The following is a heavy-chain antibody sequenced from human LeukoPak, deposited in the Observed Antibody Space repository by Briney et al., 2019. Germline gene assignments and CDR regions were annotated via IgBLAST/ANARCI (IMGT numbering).Heavy chain of an antibody. CDR3: ARVPLPQYYDFWSGYYKGARAAYNWFDP. CDR1: GYTFTSYG. J-gene: IGHJ5*02. D-gene: IGHD3-3*01. CDR2: ISAYNGNT. Sequence: ASVKVSCKASGYTFTSYGISWVRQAPGQGLEWMGWISAYNGNTNYAQKLQGRVTMTTDTSTSTAYMELRSLRSDDTAVYHCARVPLPQYYDFWSGYYKGARAAYNWFDPWGQGTLVTVSS. V-gene: IGHV1-18*01.